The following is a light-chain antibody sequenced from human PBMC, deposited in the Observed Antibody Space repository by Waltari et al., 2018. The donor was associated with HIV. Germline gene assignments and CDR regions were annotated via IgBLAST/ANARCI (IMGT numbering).Light chain of an antibody. CDR1: RSILYNSNNKNY. Sequence: DIVMTQSPDSLALSLGERATINYKSSRSILYNSNNKNYLAWYQQKPGQPPQLLIYWASTREFGVPDRVSGSGSGTNFTLTISSLQTEDVAVYYCQQYFNAPITFGGGTRVEI. CDR3: QQYFNAPIT. CDR2: WAS. J-gene: IGKJ4*01. V-gene: IGKV4-1*01.